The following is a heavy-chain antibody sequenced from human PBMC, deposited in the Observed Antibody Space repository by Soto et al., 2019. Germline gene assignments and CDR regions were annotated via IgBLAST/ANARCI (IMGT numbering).Heavy chain of an antibody. J-gene: IGHJ4*02. V-gene: IGHV3-30-3*01. CDR3: AIGTYGDYGIDY. Sequence: QVQLVESGGGVVQPGRSLRLSCAASGFTFSSYAMHWVRQAPGKGLEWVAVISYDGSNKYYADSVKGRFTISRDNSKNTLYLQMNSLRAEDTAVYYCAIGTYGDYGIDYWGQGPLVTVSS. D-gene: IGHD4-17*01. CDR2: ISYDGSNK. CDR1: GFTFSSYA.